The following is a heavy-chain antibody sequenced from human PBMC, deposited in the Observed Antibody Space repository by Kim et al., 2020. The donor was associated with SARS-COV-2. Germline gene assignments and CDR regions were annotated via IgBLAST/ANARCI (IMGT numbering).Heavy chain of an antibody. CDR3: GRVSDVPATNQFAFDI. CDR2: IYYSGST. CDR1: GGSISSSSYY. V-gene: IGHV4-39*01. J-gene: IGHJ3*02. D-gene: IGHD2-2*01. Sequence: SETLSLTCTVSGGSISSSSYYWGWIRQPPGKGLEWIGSIYYSGSTYYNPSLKSRVTISVDTSKNQFSLKLSSVTAADTAVYYCGRVSDVPATNQFAFDIWGQGTMVTVSS.